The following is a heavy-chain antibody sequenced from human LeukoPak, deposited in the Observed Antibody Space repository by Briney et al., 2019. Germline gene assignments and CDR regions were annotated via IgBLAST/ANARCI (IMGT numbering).Heavy chain of an antibody. D-gene: IGHD3-16*01. CDR1: GFIFSDYE. CDR2: ISTSGSII. J-gene: IGHJ4*02. Sequence: GGSLRLSCAASGFIFSDYEMNWVRQAPGKGLEWLLHISTSGSIIHYGDSVKGRFTISRDNAKNSLYLQMNSLRAEDTAVYYCAKSPGGRHHNWGQGTLVTVSS. V-gene: IGHV3-48*03. CDR3: AKSPGGRHHN.